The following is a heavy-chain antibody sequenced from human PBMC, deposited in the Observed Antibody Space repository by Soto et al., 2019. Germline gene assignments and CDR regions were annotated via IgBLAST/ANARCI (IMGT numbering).Heavy chain of an antibody. J-gene: IGHJ3*02. CDR1: GFSLSTSGVG. CDR2: IYWDDDK. CDR3: AHSSGYDYIWGSYRYKIAFDI. V-gene: IGHV2-5*02. Sequence: SGPTLVNPTQTLTLTCTFSGFSLSTSGVGVGWIRQPPGKALEWLALIYWDDDKRYSPSLKSRLTITKDTSKNQVVLTMTNMDPVDTATYYCAHSSGYDYIWGSYRYKIAFDIWGQGTMVTVSS. D-gene: IGHD3-16*02.